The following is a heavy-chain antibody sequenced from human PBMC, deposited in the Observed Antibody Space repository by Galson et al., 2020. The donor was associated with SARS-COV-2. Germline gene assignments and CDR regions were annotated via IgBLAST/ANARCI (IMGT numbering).Heavy chain of an antibody. D-gene: IGHD2-2*01. CDR1: GYTLSELS. Sequence: ASVKVSCKVSGYTLSELSMHWVRQAPGKGLEWMGGFDPEDGETIYAQKFQGRVTMTEDTSTDTAYMELSSLRSEDTAVYYCATEPPRDIVVVPVAKYYYYGMDVWGQGTTVTVSS. V-gene: IGHV1-24*01. CDR3: ATEPPRDIVVVPVAKYYYYGMDV. J-gene: IGHJ6*02. CDR2: FDPEDGET.